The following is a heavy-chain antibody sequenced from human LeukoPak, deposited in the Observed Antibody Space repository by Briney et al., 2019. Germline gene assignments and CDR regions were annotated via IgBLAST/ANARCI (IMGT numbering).Heavy chain of an antibody. V-gene: IGHV3-30*18. D-gene: IGHD5-24*01. CDR3: AKEGPRWLQSYFDY. J-gene: IGHJ4*02. Sequence: PGRSLRLSCAASGFTFSSYGMHWVRQAPGKGLEWVAVISYDGSNKYYADSVKGRFTISRDNSKNTLYLQMNSLRAEDTAVYYCAKEGPRWLQSYFDYWGQGTLVTVSS. CDR2: ISYDGSNK. CDR1: GFTFSSYG.